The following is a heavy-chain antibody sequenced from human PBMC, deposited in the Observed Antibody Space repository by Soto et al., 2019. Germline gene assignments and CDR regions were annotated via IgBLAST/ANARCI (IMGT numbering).Heavy chain of an antibody. CDR1: GYTFNPFY. D-gene: IGHD1-7*01. J-gene: IGHJ4*02. CDR3: VRENWYYDY. V-gene: IGHV1-2*04. Sequence: QVQLVQSGTEVQKPGASVKVSCKASGYTFNPFYMHWVRHAPGQGLEWMGWIYPKTGAPNYAQKFQGWVTMTSDTSISTVYMELRSLKSDDTAVYYCVRENWYYDYWGQGTLVTVSS. CDR2: IYPKTGAP.